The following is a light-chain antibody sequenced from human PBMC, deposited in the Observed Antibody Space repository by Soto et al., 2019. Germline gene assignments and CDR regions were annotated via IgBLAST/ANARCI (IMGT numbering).Light chain of an antibody. CDR3: QHYNSYSEA. V-gene: IGKV1-5*01. CDR2: DAS. Sequence: DIQMTQSPSTLSASVGDRVTIPCRASQSISTWLAWYQQKPGKAPKLLIHDASSLESGVPSRFSGSGSGTEFTLTISSLQPDDFATYYCQHYNSYSEAFGQGTKVDI. J-gene: IGKJ1*01. CDR1: QSISTW.